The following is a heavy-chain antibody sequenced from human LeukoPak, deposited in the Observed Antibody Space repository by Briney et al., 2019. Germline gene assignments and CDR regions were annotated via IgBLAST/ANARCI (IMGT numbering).Heavy chain of an antibody. CDR3: ASMICSTTSCWIDY. CDR1: RLTLIGDYY. J-gene: IGHJ4*02. Sequence: PGGSLRLSCAASRLTLIGDYYMAWMRQAPGKGLEWASYIGDSGSTIFYADSVKGRFTISRGDAKNSLYLQMNSLRAEDTAVYYCASMICSTTSCWIDYWGQGTLVTVSS. CDR2: IGDSGSTI. D-gene: IGHD2-2*01. V-gene: IGHV3-11*04.